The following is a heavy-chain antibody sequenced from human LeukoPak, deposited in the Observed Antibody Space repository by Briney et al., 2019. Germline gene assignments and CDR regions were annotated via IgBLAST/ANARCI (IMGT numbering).Heavy chain of an antibody. J-gene: IGHJ4*02. V-gene: IGHV1-46*01. CDR1: GYTFTSYY. CDR3: ARDMLVVVTAYDY. CDR2: INPSGGST. D-gene: IGHD2-21*02. Sequence: ASVKVSCKASGYTFTSYYMSWVRQAPGQGLEWMGIINPSGGSTTYTQKFQGRVTMTTDTSTSTAYMELRSLRSDDTAVYYCARDMLVVVTAYDYWGQGTLVTVSS.